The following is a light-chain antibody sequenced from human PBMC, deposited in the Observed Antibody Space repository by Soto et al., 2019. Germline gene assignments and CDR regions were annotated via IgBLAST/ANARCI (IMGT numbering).Light chain of an antibody. J-gene: IGLJ1*01. CDR3: QSYDSTLSARYV. V-gene: IGLV2-14*01. Sequence: QSALTQPASVSGSPGQSITISCTGTSSDVGGYNYVSWYQQHPGKAPKLMIYEVSNRPSGVSNRFSGSKSGNTASLTISGLQAEDEADYYCQSYDSTLSARYVFGTGTSSPS. CDR1: SSDVGGYNY. CDR2: EVS.